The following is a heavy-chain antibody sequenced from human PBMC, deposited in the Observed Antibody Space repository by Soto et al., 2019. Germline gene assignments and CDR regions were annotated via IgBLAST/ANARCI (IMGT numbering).Heavy chain of an antibody. CDR2: ISDDGSRA. Sequence: EVQLVESGGDLVQPGGSLGLSCTASGFTFSMYWMHWVRQVPGKGPEWVSRISDDGSRADYADSVKGRFTISRDNAKNTLYLEMHVLRADDTAVYYCTRGPRPSSVGTGAFWGQGTPVTVSS. CDR1: GFTFSMYW. CDR3: TRGPRPSSVGTGAF. V-gene: IGHV3-74*01. D-gene: IGHD3-10*01. J-gene: IGHJ4*02.